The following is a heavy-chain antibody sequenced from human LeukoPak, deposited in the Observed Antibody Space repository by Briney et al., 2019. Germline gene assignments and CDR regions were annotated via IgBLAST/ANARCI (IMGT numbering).Heavy chain of an antibody. CDR2: ISAYNGNT. D-gene: IGHD3-22*01. Sequence: GASVKVSCKASGGTFSSYAISWVRQAPGQGLEWMGWISAYNGNTNYAQKLQGRVTMTTDTSTTTAYMELRSLRSDDTAVYYCARAFGNDSSGYYYRRYWYFDLWGRGTLVTVSS. V-gene: IGHV1-18*01. J-gene: IGHJ2*01. CDR3: ARAFGNDSSGYYYRRYWYFDL. CDR1: GGTFSSYA.